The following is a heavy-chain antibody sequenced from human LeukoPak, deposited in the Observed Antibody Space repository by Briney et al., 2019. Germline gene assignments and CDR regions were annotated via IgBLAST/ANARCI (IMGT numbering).Heavy chain of an antibody. V-gene: IGHV3-23*01. CDR3: AKRLYDNYYMDV. Sequence: GGSLRLSCAASGFTFSSYAMSWLRQAPGKGLEWVSAISGSGGSTYYADSVKGRFTISRDNSKNTLYLQMNSLRAEDTAVYYCAKRLYDNYYMDVWGKGTTVTVSS. CDR1: GFTFSSYA. J-gene: IGHJ6*03. CDR2: ISGSGGST.